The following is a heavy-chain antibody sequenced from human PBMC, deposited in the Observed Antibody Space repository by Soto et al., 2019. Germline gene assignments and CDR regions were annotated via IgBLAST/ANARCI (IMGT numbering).Heavy chain of an antibody. V-gene: IGHV1-69*01. CDR1: GGTFSSYA. Sequence: QVQLVQSGAEVKKPGSSVTVSCTASGGTFSSYAVSWVRQAPGQGLDWLGVVSPKASQPKYAPKFQGRVTITADYSTADMEVRSLRSDDTAVYYCARESSSPNYYYYGMDVWGQGTSVIVSS. CDR3: ARESSSPNYYYYGMDV. CDR2: VSPKASQP. D-gene: IGHD6-6*01. J-gene: IGHJ6*02.